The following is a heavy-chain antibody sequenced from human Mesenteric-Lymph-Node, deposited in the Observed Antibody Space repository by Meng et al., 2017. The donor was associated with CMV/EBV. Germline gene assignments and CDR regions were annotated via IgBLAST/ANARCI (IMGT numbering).Heavy chain of an antibody. V-gene: IGHV1-8*01. J-gene: IGHJ4*02. Sequence: ASVKVSCKASGYTFARHYIHWVRQATGQGLEWMGWMNPNSGNTGYAQKFQGRVTMTRNTSISTAYMELSSLRSEDTAVYYCARGANWYYGSGEFDYWGQGTLVTVSS. CDR3: ARGANWYYGSGEFDY. CDR2: MNPNSGNT. CDR1: GYTFARHY. D-gene: IGHD3-10*01.